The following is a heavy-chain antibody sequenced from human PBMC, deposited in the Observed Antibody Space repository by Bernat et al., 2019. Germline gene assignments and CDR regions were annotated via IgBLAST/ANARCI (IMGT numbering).Heavy chain of an antibody. CDR3: ARDHFNGYSYGYPPGHFDY. V-gene: IGHV3-48*03. CDR1: GFTFSSYE. J-gene: IGHJ4*02. D-gene: IGHD5-18*01. CDR2: ISSSGSTI. Sequence: EVQLVESGGGLVQPGGSLRLSCAASGFTFSSYEMNWVRQAPGKGLEWVSHISSSGSTIYYADSVKGRFTISRDNAKNSLYLQMNSLRAEDTAVYYCARDHFNGYSYGYPPGHFDYWGQGTLVTVSS.